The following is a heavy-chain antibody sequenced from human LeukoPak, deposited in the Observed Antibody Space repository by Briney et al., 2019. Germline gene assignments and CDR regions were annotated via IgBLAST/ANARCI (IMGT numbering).Heavy chain of an antibody. Sequence: PSETLSLTCTVSGGSISSYYWSWIRQPPGKGLEWIGYIYYSGSTNYNPSLKSRVTISVDTSKNQFSLKLSSVTAADTAVYYCASHHFITMISSWGQGTLVTVSS. CDR2: IYYSGST. V-gene: IGHV4-59*01. D-gene: IGHD3-22*01. J-gene: IGHJ5*02. CDR1: GGSISSYY. CDR3: ASHHFITMISS.